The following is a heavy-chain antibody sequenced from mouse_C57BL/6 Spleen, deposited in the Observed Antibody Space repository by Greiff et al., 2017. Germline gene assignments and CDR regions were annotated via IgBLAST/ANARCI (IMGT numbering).Heavy chain of an antibody. CDR3: ARTLLLRRVWYFDV. J-gene: IGHJ1*03. Sequence: QVQLQQPGAELVKPGASVKMSCKASGYTFTSYWITWVKQRPGQGLEWIGDIYPGSGSTNYNEKFKSKATLTVDTSSSTAYMQLSSLTSEDSAVYYCARTLLLRRVWYFDVWGTGTTVTVSS. D-gene: IGHD1-1*01. CDR2: IYPGSGST. V-gene: IGHV1-55*01. CDR1: GYTFTSYW.